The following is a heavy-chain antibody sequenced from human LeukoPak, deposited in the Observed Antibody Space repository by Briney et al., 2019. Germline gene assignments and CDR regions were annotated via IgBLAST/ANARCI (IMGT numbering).Heavy chain of an antibody. CDR2: IGTAGEI. J-gene: IGHJ4*02. Sequence: GGSLRLSCAASGFTFSSYDIHWVRQATGKGLEWVSGIGTAGEIYYPGSVKGRFTISRDNSKNTLYLQMNSLRAEDTAVYYCARAGYSSGWYPFDYWGQGTLVTVSS. V-gene: IGHV3-13*01. CDR3: ARAGYSSGWYPFDY. D-gene: IGHD6-19*01. CDR1: GFTFSSYD.